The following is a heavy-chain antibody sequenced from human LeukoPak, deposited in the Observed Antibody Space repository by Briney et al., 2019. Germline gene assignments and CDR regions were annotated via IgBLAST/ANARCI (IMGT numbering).Heavy chain of an antibody. J-gene: IGHJ3*01. Sequence: GESLKISCKGSGYSFTNYWIGWLRQMSGKGLEWMGIIYPGDSDTRYSPSFQGQVTISADKSIITAYLQWSSLKASDTAMYYCARTWYSSGWYGGFDLWRQGTLVTVSS. CDR3: ARTWYSSGWYGGFDL. V-gene: IGHV5-51*01. CDR2: IYPGDSDT. D-gene: IGHD6-19*01. CDR1: GYSFTNYW.